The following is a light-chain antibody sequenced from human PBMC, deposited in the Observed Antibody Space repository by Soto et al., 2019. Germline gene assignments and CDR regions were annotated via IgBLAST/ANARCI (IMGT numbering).Light chain of an antibody. V-gene: IGLV2-23*02. CDR1: SSDVGSYNL. J-gene: IGLJ2*01. CDR2: EVS. CDR3: CSYAGKRTQVL. Sequence: QSVLTQPASVSGSPGQSITISCIGTSSDVGSYNLVSWYQQHPGKAPKVLIYEVSERPSGVSHRFSGSKSGNTASLTIAGLPAEGEAEYYRCSYAGKRTQVLFGGGTKLTVL.